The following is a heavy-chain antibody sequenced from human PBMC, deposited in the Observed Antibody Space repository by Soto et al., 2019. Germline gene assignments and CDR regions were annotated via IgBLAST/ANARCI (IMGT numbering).Heavy chain of an antibody. CDR1: GGSINSNNYH. J-gene: IGHJ4*02. CDR2: IYYDGST. CDR3: AKVVVAATRHTDFDS. D-gene: IGHD2-15*01. Sequence: SETLSLTCTVSGGSINSNNYHWAWIRQPPGKGLAWIASIYYDGSTYYNPSLKSRVTISIDTSKNQFSLRLRSVTAADTAIYYCAKVVVAATRHTDFDSWGQGTLVTVSS. V-gene: IGHV4-39*01.